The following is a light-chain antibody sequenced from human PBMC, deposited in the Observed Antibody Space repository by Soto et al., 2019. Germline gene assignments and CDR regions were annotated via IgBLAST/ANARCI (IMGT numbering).Light chain of an antibody. CDR1: SSNIGAGYD. Sequence: QSVLTQPPSVSGSPGQRVTISCTGSSSNIGAGYDVHWYQQLPGTAPKLLVSGNTNRPSGVPDRFSGSKSGTSASLAITGRQADDEADDYCQCYDGSRSYWVFGGGTKLTVL. CDR2: GNT. J-gene: IGLJ3*02. CDR3: QCYDGSRSYWV. V-gene: IGLV1-40*01.